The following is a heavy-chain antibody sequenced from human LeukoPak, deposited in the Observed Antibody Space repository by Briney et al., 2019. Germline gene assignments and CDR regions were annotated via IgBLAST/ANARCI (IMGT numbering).Heavy chain of an antibody. CDR3: ARVSPGYSGYVWDRDY. CDR1: GGSISSGGYY. V-gene: IGHV4-31*11. CDR2: IYYSGST. Sequence: PSQTLSLTCAVSGGSISSGGYYWSWIRQHPGKGLEWIGYIYYSGSTYYNPSLKSRVTISADSSKNQFSLEVSSVTVADTAVYYCARVSPGYSGYVWDRDYWGQGTLVTVSP. D-gene: IGHD5-12*01. J-gene: IGHJ4*02.